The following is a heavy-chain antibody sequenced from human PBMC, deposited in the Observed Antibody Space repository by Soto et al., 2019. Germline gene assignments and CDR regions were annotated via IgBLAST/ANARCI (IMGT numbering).Heavy chain of an antibody. J-gene: IGHJ6*03. CDR2: IWYDGSNK. CDR3: ARERPYVVVPAASPYYYYYMDV. D-gene: IGHD2-2*01. V-gene: IGHV3-33*01. Sequence: GGSLRLSCAASGFTFSSYGMHWVRQAPGKGLEWVAVIWYDGSNKYYADSVKGRFTISRDNSKNMLYLQMNSLRAEDTAVYYCARERPYVVVPAASPYYYYYMDVWGKGTTVTVSS. CDR1: GFTFSSYG.